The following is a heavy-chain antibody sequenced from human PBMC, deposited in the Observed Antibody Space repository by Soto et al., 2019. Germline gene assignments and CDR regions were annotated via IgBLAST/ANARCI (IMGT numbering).Heavy chain of an antibody. CDR1: GGSISSGDYS. CDR2: IYYSGST. D-gene: IGHD1-1*01. V-gene: IGHV4-30-4*01. J-gene: IGHJ4*02. CDR3: ARSCGVDGYNYFFDY. Sequence: QVQLQESGPGLVKPSQTLSLTCTVSGGSISSGDYSWTWISQPPGKGLQWIGYIYYSGSTYYNPSLKSRVTISVDTSKNQRTLKLSSVTAPDTTVYYCARSCGVDGYNYFFDYWGQGTLVTVSS.